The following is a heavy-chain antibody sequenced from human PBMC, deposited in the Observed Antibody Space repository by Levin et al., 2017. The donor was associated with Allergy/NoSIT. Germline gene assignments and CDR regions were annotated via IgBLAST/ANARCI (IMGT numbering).Heavy chain of an antibody. V-gene: IGHV1-18*01. Sequence: GGSLRLSCKASGYTFTSYGISWVRQAPGQGLEWMGWISAYNGNTNYAQKLQGRVTMTTDTSTSTAYMELRSLRSDDTAVYYCARSYYGSGSYHFFSDIWGQGTMVTVSS. CDR2: ISAYNGNT. CDR3: ARSYYGSGSYHFFSDI. J-gene: IGHJ3*02. D-gene: IGHD3-10*01. CDR1: GYTFTSYG.